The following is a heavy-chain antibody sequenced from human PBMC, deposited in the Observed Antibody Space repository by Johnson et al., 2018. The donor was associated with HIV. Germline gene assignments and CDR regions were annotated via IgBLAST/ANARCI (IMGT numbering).Heavy chain of an antibody. CDR2: IHYDGSNK. CDR1: GFNFNNYG. V-gene: IGHV3-30*02. CDR3: ADEGSIAVAGVFDI. J-gene: IGHJ3*02. D-gene: IGHD6-19*01. Sequence: QVQLVESGGGVVQPGGSLRLSCAASGFNFNNYGMHWVRQAPGKGLEWVAFIHYDGSNKYYADSVKGRFTISRDNSKNTLYLQMNSLRAEDTAVYYCADEGSIAVAGVFDIWGQGTMVTVSS.